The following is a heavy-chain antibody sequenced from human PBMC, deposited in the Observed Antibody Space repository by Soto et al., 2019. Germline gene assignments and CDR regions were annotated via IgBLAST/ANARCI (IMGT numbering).Heavy chain of an antibody. J-gene: IGHJ3*02. V-gene: IGHV5-51*01. CDR3: ARVLVDTESTHGFDI. CDR2: IYPGDSDS. D-gene: IGHD5-18*01. CDR1: GYSFISYW. Sequence: EVQLVQSGAEVKKPGESLKISCKGSGYSFISYWIGWVRQMPGKGLEWMGIIYPGDSDSRYSPSFQGQVSISVDKSISTAYLQWSSLKATDTAMYYCARVLVDTESTHGFDIWGQGTMVTVSS.